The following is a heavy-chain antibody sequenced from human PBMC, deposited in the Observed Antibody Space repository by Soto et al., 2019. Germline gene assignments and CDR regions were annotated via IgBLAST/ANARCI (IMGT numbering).Heavy chain of an antibody. CDR2: IIPIFGTA. D-gene: IGHD3-3*01. CDR1: GGTFSSYA. J-gene: IGHJ3*02. V-gene: IGHV1-69*01. Sequence: QVQLVQSGAEVKKPGSSVKVSCKASGGTFSSYAISWVRQAPGQGLEWMGEIIPIFGTANYAQKFQGRVTIIADESTGTAYSELSRLGYEDTAVYYCARESRITFFGVVSPHGHDAFDIWGQGTMVTVSS. CDR3: ARESRITFFGVVSPHGHDAFDI.